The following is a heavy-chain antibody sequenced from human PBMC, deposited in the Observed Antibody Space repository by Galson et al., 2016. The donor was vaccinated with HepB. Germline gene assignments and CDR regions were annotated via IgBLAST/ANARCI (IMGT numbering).Heavy chain of an antibody. CDR1: GYSFTSFW. CDR3: ARLAGAHYDSSCPNYYYGMDV. CDR2: IDPSDSYT. V-gene: IGHV5-10-1*01. Sequence: QSGAEVKKPGESLRISCKGSGYSFTSFWISWVRQMPGKGLEWMGRIDPSDSYTNYSPSFQGHVTISADKSISTAFLQWSSLKASDTAMYYCARLAGAHYDSSCPNYYYGMDVWGQGTTVTVSS. D-gene: IGHD3-22*01. J-gene: IGHJ6*02.